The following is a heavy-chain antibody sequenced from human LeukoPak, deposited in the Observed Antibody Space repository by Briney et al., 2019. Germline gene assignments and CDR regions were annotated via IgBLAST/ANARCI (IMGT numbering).Heavy chain of an antibody. D-gene: IGHD6-19*01. CDR2: IYSGGST. Sequence: GGSLRLSCAASGFTVSSSYMSWVRQAPGKGLEWVSVIYSGGSTYYADSVKGRFTISRDNSKNTLYLQMNSLRAEDTAVYYCARGVDSSGWYGGPFDYWGQGTLVTVSS. CDR1: GFTVSSSY. J-gene: IGHJ4*02. V-gene: IGHV3-53*01. CDR3: ARGVDSSGWYGGPFDY.